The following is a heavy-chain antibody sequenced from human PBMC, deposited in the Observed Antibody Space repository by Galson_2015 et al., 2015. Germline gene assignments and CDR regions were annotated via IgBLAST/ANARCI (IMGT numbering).Heavy chain of an antibody. CDR1: GFTFSNYW. V-gene: IGHV3-7*03. D-gene: IGHD1-14*01. CDR3: AREANRAGEFVY. Sequence: SLRLSCAASGFTFSNYWMVWVRQTPGKGLEWVAKIKNDGSETFYVDSVKGRFTISRDHAENSLYLQMNSLRAEDTAVYYCAREANRAGEFVYWGQGPRAPASS. CDR2: IKNDGSET. J-gene: IGHJ4*02.